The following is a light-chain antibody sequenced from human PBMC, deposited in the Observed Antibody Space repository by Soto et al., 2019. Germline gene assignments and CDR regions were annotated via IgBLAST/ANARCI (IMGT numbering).Light chain of an antibody. J-gene: IGKJ1*01. V-gene: IGKV3-15*01. Sequence: EIVMTQSPSTLSVSPGQRASLSCRASQRVSTTVAWYHQKPGQSHRILVYGASNRDTGIPARFSGSGAGTDFTLTITSLKSEDFGVYFCQQYKDWPTTFGQGTKVDIK. CDR3: QQYKDWPTT. CDR1: QRVSTT. CDR2: GAS.